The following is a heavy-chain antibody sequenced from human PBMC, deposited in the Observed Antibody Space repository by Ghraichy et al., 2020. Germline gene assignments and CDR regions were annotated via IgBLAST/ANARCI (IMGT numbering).Heavy chain of an antibody. Sequence: SVKVSCKASGGTFSSYAISWVRQAPGQGLEWMGGIIPIFGTANYAQKFQGRVTITADESTSTAYMELSSLRSEDTAVYYCARDRAVYDYVWGSYPNWFDPWGQGTLVTVSS. D-gene: IGHD3-16*02. CDR1: GGTFSSYA. V-gene: IGHV1-69*13. J-gene: IGHJ5*02. CDR3: ARDRAVYDYVWGSYPNWFDP. CDR2: IIPIFGTA.